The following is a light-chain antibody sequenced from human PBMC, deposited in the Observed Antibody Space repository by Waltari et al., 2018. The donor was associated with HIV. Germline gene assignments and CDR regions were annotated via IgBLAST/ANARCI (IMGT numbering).Light chain of an antibody. J-gene: IGLJ2*01. V-gene: IGLV1-44*01. Sequence: QSVLTQPPSASGTPGQRVTIPCSGSSSNIGRNTVNWYQPLPGTAPKLLIYSNNQRPAGVPDRCSGSKSGTSAALAISGVQSEEEADYYCAAWDDSLNGRVVFGGGTKLTVL. CDR1: SSNIGRNT. CDR3: AAWDDSLNGRVV. CDR2: SNN.